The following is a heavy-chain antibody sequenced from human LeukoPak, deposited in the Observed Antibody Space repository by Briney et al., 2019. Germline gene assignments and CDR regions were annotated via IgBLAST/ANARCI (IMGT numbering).Heavy chain of an antibody. D-gene: IGHD3-22*01. V-gene: IGHV3-7*01. Sequence: GGSLRLSCAASGFTFSSYWMSWVRQAPGKGLEWVANIKQDGSEKYYVDSVKGRFTISRDNAQNSLFLQMNSLRADDTAVYYCARGDYYDSTGYFNDAFDIWGQGTMVTVSS. CDR3: ARGDYYDSTGYFNDAFDI. CDR1: GFTFSSYW. CDR2: IKQDGSEK. J-gene: IGHJ3*02.